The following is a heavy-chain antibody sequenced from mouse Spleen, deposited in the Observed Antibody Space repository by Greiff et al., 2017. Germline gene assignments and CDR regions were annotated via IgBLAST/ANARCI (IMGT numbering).Heavy chain of an antibody. CDR3: ARRGGGHGGFAY. Sequence: QVQLKQSGAELARPGASVKLSCKASGYTFTSYGISWVKQRTGQGLEWIGEIYPRSGNTYYNEKFKGKATLTADKSSSTAYMELRSLTSEDSAVYFWARRGGGHGGFAYWGQGTLVTVSA. CDR2: IYPRSGNT. J-gene: IGHJ3*01. CDR1: GYTFTSYG. D-gene: IGHD3-3*01. V-gene: IGHV1-81*01.